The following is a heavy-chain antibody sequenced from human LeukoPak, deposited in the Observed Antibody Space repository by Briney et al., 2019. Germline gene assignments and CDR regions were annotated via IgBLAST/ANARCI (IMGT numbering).Heavy chain of an antibody. J-gene: IGHJ5*01. V-gene: IGHV1-2*02. D-gene: IGHD6-13*01. CDR1: GYSFTDYS. CDR2: INPNSGGT. Sequence: GASVQVSCKASGYSFTDYSMHWVRQAPGQGLEWMGWINPNSGGTDYAQEFRGRVTMTRDTSISTGYMELSRLRSDDTAVYYCARIAIPGRHYFDPWGQGTLVT. CDR3: ARIAIPGRHYFDP.